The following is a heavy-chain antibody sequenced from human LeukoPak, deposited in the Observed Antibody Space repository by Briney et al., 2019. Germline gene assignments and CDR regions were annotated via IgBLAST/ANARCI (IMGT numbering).Heavy chain of an antibody. CDR2: ISTTGSNSYI. CDR1: GFTFSIYA. D-gene: IGHD3-10*01. V-gene: IGHV3-21*01. J-gene: IGHJ6*03. Sequence: PGGSLRLSCAPSGFTFSIYAMNWVRHAPERWLEWVSSISTTGSNSYIHYADSMKGRFTITRDNAKSSLYLQMNSLRAEDTAVYYCARVMAGYSYMDVWGKGTRVTVSS. CDR3: ARVMAGYSYMDV.